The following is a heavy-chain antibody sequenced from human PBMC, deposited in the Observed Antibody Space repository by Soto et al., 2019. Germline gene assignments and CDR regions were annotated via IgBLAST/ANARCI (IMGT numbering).Heavy chain of an antibody. D-gene: IGHD3-9*01. CDR1: GYNYNTYV. J-gene: IGHJ4*02. CDR3: ARQHNDLWTDSPDFDY. Sequence: QVQLVQSGGEVKKPGASVKAPCKASGYNYNTYVVTWGRQAPEQGLEWLGWISAFNHKANYAPNIQDRVTMTIDTSTNTAHMEMRSLRPDDTAVYYCARQHNDLWTDSPDFDYWGQGTLVTVSA. CDR2: ISAFNHKA. V-gene: IGHV1-18*04.